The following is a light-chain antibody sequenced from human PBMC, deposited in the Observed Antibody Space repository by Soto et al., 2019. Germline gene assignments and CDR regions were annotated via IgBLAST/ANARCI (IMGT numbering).Light chain of an antibody. J-gene: IGLJ1*01. CDR2: EVN. CDR1: SSDVGAYNF. Sequence: QSALTQPASVSGSPGQSITISCTGTSSDVGAYNFVSWYQQHPGKAPKLMIYEVNNRPSGVSNRFSGSKSGNTASLTISGLQAEDEADYYCSSYTTRSTPLYVFGIGTKVTV. V-gene: IGLV2-14*01. CDR3: SSYTTRSTPLYV.